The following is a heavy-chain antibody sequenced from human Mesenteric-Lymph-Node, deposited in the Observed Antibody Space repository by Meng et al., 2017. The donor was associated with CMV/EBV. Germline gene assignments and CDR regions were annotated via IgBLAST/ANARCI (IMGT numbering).Heavy chain of an antibody. Sequence: HHVGQGLLKPSGTLSVTGPVHGGSFSGYYWNWIRQSPEKGLEWIGEINHSGSTTYNPSFTSRIIISVDTSTNQISLNMSSVTAADTAVYYCARGSSYDILTGYFDYWGQGALVTVSS. CDR3: ARGSSYDILTGYFDY. CDR2: INHSGST. D-gene: IGHD3-9*01. V-gene: IGHV4-34*01. J-gene: IGHJ4*02. CDR1: GGSFSGYY.